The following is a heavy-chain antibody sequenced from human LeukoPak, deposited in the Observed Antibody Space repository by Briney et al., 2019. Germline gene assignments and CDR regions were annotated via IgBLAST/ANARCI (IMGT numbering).Heavy chain of an antibody. D-gene: IGHD5-18*01. J-gene: IGHJ4*02. V-gene: IGHV3-72*01. CDR2: TRNKANSYIT. CDR3: ASIHGTFGY. Sequence: GGSLRLSCAASGFTFCDLFLDWVRRAPGKGREWVGRTRNKANSYITEYAASVKGRFTISRDDSKNSLYLQVSSLKTDDTAMYYCASIHGTFGYRGQGTLVTVSS. CDR1: GFTFCDLF.